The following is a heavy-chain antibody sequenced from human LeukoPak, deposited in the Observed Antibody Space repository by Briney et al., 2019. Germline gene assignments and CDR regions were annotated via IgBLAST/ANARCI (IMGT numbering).Heavy chain of an antibody. CDR1: GDSVSSNSAA. J-gene: IGHJ5*02. CDR3: ARVGHSGSLGA. Sequence: SQTLSLTCVISGDSVSSNSAAWNWLRPSPSRGLEWLGRTYYRSRWYNDYAVSVKSRITMNPDTSKNQLSLQLNSVTPEDTAVYYCARVGHSGSLGAWGQGTLVTVSS. D-gene: IGHD1-26*01. CDR2: TYYRSRWYN. V-gene: IGHV6-1*01.